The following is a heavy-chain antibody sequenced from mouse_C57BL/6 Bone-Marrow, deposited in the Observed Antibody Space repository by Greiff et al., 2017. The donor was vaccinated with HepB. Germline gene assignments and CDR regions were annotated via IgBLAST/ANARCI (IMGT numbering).Heavy chain of an antibody. D-gene: IGHD1-1*01. CDR1: GFTFSSYA. Sequence: EVKLVESGGGLVKPGGSLKLSCAASGFTFSSYAMSWVRQTPEKRLEWVATISDGGSYTYYPDNVKGRFTISRDNAKNNLDLQMSHLKSEDTAMYYCARDRAFITTVVATPFAYWGQGTLVTVSA. J-gene: IGHJ3*01. V-gene: IGHV5-4*01. CDR2: ISDGGSYT. CDR3: ARDRAFITTVVATPFAY.